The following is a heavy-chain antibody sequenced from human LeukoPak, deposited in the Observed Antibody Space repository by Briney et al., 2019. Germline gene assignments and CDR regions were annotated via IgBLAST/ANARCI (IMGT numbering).Heavy chain of an antibody. CDR2: VYYSGTT. V-gene: IGHV4-39*07. Sequence: KPSETLSLTCSVSGDSISLSFYYWGWIRQPPGKALEWIGSVYYSGTTSYNPSLKSRVTISVDMSKNHFSLRLRSVTAADTAVYYCARGGGIITMVRGVIEFDPWGQGTLVTVSS. CDR3: ARGGGIITMVRGVIEFDP. CDR1: GDSISLSFYY. D-gene: IGHD3-10*01. J-gene: IGHJ5*02.